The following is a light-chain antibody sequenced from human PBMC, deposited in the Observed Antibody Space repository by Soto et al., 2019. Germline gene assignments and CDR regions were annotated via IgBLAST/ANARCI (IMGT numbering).Light chain of an antibody. CDR3: QQYGSSGST. V-gene: IGKV3-20*01. CDR2: GAS. CDR1: QSVSSSY. J-gene: IGKJ1*01. Sequence: ELVLTQSTDTLSLSPGERATLSCRASQSVSSSYLAWYQQKPGQAPRLLIYGASSRATGIPDRFSGSGSGTDFTITISRLEPEDFAVYYCQQYGSSGSTFGQGTKVDIK.